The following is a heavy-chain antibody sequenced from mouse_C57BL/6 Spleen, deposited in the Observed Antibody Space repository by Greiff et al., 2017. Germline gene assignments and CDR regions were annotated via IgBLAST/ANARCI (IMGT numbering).Heavy chain of an antibody. V-gene: IGHV3-6*01. J-gene: IGHJ1*03. Sequence: EVKLQQSGPGLVKPSQSLSLTCSVTGYSITCGYYWNWIRQFPGNKLEWMGYISYDGSNNYNPSLKNRISITRDTSKNQFFLKLNSVTTEDTATYYCARGDYYGSSYVWYFDVWGTGTTVTVSS. CDR2: ISYDGSN. D-gene: IGHD1-1*01. CDR1: GYSITCGYY. CDR3: ARGDYYGSSYVWYFDV.